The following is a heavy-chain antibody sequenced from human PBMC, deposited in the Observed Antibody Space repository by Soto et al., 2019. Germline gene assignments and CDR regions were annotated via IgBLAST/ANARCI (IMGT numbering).Heavy chain of an antibody. CDR1: GFIFSNYW. Sequence: EVQVVESGGGLVQPGGSLRLSCAASGFIFSNYWMSWVRQAPEKGLEWVANIKQDGSEKHYVDSVKGRFTISRDNADNSLYLQMNSLRAEDTAVYYCAKNNLYCSSTNCFVFDYWGQGTLVTVSS. CDR2: IKQDGSEK. CDR3: AKNNLYCSSTNCFVFDY. V-gene: IGHV3-7*01. J-gene: IGHJ4*02. D-gene: IGHD2-2*01.